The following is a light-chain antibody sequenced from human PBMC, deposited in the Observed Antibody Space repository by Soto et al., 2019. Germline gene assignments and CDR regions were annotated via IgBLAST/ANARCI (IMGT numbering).Light chain of an antibody. CDR2: VAS. CDR1: QSVSSSY. Sequence: EIVLTQSPGTLSSSPGEGATLSCRASQSVSSSYIAWYQQRPRQTPSLLIYVASTRATGIPDRFSGSGSGTHFTLTISRLEPGDFAVYYCQHFGGTTFTFGQGTRLEIK. CDR3: QHFGGTTFT. J-gene: IGKJ5*01. V-gene: IGKV3-20*01.